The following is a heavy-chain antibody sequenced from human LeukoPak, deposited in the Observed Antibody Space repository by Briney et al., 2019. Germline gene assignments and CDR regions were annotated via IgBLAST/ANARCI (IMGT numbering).Heavy chain of an antibody. CDR1: GFTFSDYA. CDR2: IQQDGSEK. D-gene: IGHD3-9*01. J-gene: IGHJ4*02. V-gene: IGHV3-7*01. Sequence: GGSLRLSCAASGFTFSDYAMHWVRQAPGMGLEWVANIQQDGSEKYYVDSVKGRFTISRDNAKNSLYLQMNSLRAEDTAVYYCAKLILTGYFGFDYWGQGTLVTVSS. CDR3: AKLILTGYFGFDY.